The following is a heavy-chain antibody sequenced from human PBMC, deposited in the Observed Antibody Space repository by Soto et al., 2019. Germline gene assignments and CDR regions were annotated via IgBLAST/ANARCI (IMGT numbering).Heavy chain of an antibody. V-gene: IGHV1-69*13. CDR2: IIPIFGTA. J-gene: IGHJ6*02. CDR1: GGTFSSYA. D-gene: IGHD2-21*01. CDR3: ARDGDPDYYYYYGMDV. Sequence: SVKVSCKASGGTFSSYAISWVRQAPGQGLEWMGGIIPIFGTANYAQKFQGRVTITADGSTSTAYMELSSLRSEDTAVYYCARDGDPDYYYYYGMDVWGQGTTVTGLL.